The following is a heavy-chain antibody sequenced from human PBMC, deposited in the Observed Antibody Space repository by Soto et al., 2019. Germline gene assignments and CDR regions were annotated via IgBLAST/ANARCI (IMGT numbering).Heavy chain of an antibody. J-gene: IGHJ4*01. V-gene: IGHV3-11*01. Sequence: GGCPRLSCAASGFSFSDYDITWFRQAPGKGLEWVSDIDFRSNSIYYADSVKGRFTISRDNAKNSLYLQMNSLRAEDTAVYYGAKGIGPSRLFFAFRGHGTLVTVSS. CDR2: IDFRSNSI. CDR3: AKGIGPSRLFFAF. CDR1: GFSFSDYD. D-gene: IGHD1-26*01.